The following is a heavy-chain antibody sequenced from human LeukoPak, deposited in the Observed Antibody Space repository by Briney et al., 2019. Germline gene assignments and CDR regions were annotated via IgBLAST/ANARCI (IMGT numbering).Heavy chain of an antibody. CDR2: INPNSGGT. D-gene: IGHD3-3*01. V-gene: IGHV1-2*02. CDR1: GGTFNSYA. Sequence: ASVKVSCKASGGTFNSYAISWVRQAPGQGLEWMGWINPNSGGTNYAQKFQGRVTMTRDTSINTAYMELSRLRSDDTAVYYCARELYDFWSGYSLGYFDYWGQGTLVTVSS. J-gene: IGHJ4*02. CDR3: ARELYDFWSGYSLGYFDY.